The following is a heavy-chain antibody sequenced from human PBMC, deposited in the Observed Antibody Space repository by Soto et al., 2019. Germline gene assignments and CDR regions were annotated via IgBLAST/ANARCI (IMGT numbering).Heavy chain of an antibody. CDR2: ISSSGSTI. Sequence: QVQLVESGGGLVKPGGSLRLSCAASGFTFSDYYMSWIRQAPGQGLEWVSYISSSGSTIYYADSVKGRFTTSRDNAKNSLYLQMNSLRAEDTAVYYCPGLRYFDWLLNYNWFDPWGQGTLVTVSS. CDR1: GFTFSDYY. J-gene: IGHJ5*02. D-gene: IGHD3-9*01. V-gene: IGHV3-11*01. CDR3: PGLRYFDWLLNYNWFDP.